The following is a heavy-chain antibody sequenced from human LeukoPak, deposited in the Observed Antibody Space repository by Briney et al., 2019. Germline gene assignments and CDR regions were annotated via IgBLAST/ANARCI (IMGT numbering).Heavy chain of an antibody. J-gene: IGHJ6*03. Sequence: SQTLSLTCTVSGISISSRGYYWSWVRQRPGKGLEWIGYIYQSGGTYYNPSLKSRVTISVDWSKNQVSLKLRSVTAADTAVYYCARERREDFGVVIIRRDDYYYMDVWGKGTTVIVSS. CDR1: GISISSRGYY. CDR3: ARERREDFGVVIIRRDDYYYMDV. V-gene: IGHV4-30-2*01. D-gene: IGHD3-3*01. CDR2: IYQSGGT.